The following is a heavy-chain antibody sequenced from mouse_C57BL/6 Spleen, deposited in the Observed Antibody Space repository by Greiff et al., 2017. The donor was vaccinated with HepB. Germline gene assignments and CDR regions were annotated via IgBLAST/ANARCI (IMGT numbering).Heavy chain of an antibody. CDR2: ISNGGGST. V-gene: IGHV5-12*01. J-gene: IGHJ1*03. D-gene: IGHD1-1*01. CDR1: GFTFSDYY. Sequence: EVMLVESGGGLVQPGGSLKLSCAASGFTFSDYYMYWVRQTPEKRLEWVAYISNGGGSTYYPDTVKGRFTISRDNAKNTLYLQMSRLKSEDTAMYYCARQGGSSGDWYFEVWGTGTTVTVSS. CDR3: ARQGGSSGDWYFEV.